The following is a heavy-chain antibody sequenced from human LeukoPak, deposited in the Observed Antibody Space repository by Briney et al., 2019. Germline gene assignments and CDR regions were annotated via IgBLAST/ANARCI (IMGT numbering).Heavy chain of an antibody. Sequence: GGSLRLSCAASGFTFSSYTMSWVRQAPGKGLEWVSVIYSGGSTYYADSVKGRFTISRDNSKNTLFLQMNSLRAEDTAVYYCARKSYYREYYFDYWGQGTLVTVSS. CDR1: GFTFSSYT. CDR2: IYSGGST. V-gene: IGHV3-53*01. D-gene: IGHD3-10*01. J-gene: IGHJ4*02. CDR3: ARKSYYREYYFDY.